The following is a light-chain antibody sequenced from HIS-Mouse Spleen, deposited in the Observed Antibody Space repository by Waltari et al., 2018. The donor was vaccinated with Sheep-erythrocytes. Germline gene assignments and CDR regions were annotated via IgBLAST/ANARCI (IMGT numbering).Light chain of an antibody. J-gene: IGLJ2*01. CDR2: EGS. V-gene: IGLV1-40*01. Sequence: QSVLTQPPSVSGAPGQRVTIPCTGSSSNIGAGYEVHWYQQLPGTAPKLMIYEGSKRPSGVSNRFSGSKSGNTASLTISGLQAEDEADYYCCSYAGSSTFHVVFGGGTKLTVL. CDR1: SSNIGAGYE. CDR3: CSYAGSSTFHVV.